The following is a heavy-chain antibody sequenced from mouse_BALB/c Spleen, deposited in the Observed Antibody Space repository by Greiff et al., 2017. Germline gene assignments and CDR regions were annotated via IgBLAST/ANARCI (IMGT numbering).Heavy chain of an antibody. CDR1: GFTFSSFG. D-gene: IGHD1-1*01. V-gene: IGHV5-17*02. CDR3: ARNDYGSRYFDV. J-gene: IGHJ1*01. Sequence: EVKVVESGGGLVQPGGSRKLSCAASGFTFSSFGMHWVRQAPEKGLEWVAYISSGSSTIYYADTVEGRFTISRDNPKNTLFLQMTSLRSEDTAMYYCARNDYGSRYFDVWGAGTTVTVSS. CDR2: ISSGSSTI.